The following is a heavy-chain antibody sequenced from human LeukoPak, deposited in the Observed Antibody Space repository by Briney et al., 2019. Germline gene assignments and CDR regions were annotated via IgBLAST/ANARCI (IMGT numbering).Heavy chain of an antibody. CDR1: GFTFSNAW. V-gene: IGHV3-15*01. Sequence: PGGSLRLSCAASGFTFSNAWMSWVRQAPGKGLEWVGRIKSKTDGGTTDYAAPVKGRFTISRDNAKNSLYLQMNSLRAEDTAVYYCARMYYYDSSGTKVFDYWGQGTLVTVSS. CDR3: ARMYYYDSSGTKVFDY. J-gene: IGHJ4*02. D-gene: IGHD3-22*01. CDR2: IKSKTDGGTT.